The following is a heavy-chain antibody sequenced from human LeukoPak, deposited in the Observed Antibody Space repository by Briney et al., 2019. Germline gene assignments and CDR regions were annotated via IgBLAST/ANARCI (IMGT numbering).Heavy chain of an antibody. D-gene: IGHD3-10*01. CDR2: INPNSGGT. CDR1: GYTFTGYY. CDR3: ARDRDSGTFYTWNNDDLDV. V-gene: IGHV1-2*02. J-gene: IGHJ3*01. Sequence: ASVKVTCKASGYTFTGYYMHWVRQPPGQGLEWMGWINPNSGGTNYAQKFQGRVTMTRDTSISTAYMELSRLRSDDTAVYYCARDRDSGTFYTWNNDDLDVWGQGTMVTVSS.